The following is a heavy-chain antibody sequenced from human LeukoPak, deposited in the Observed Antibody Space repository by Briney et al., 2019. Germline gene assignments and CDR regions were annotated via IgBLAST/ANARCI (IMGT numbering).Heavy chain of an antibody. V-gene: IGHV1-8*01. Sequence: ASVKVSCKASGYTFTSYNINWVRQATGQGLEWMGWMNPDSGNTGYAQKFQGRVTMTRNTSINTAYMELSSLTSEDTAVYYCASGQLAAAATWRVFDYWGQGTLVTVSS. CDR3: ASGQLAAAATWRVFDY. D-gene: IGHD6-13*01. J-gene: IGHJ4*02. CDR2: MNPDSGNT. CDR1: GYTFTSYN.